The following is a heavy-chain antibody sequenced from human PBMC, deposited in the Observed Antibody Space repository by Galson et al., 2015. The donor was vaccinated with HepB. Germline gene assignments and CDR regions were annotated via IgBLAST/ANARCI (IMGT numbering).Heavy chain of an antibody. CDR3: ARVFRVAASRQDAFDI. CDR2: INHSGST. J-gene: IGHJ3*02. Sequence: SETLSLTCAVYGGSFSIYYWTWIRQPPGKGLEWIGEINHSGSTNYNPSLKSRVTISVDTSKNQFSLKLSSVTAADTTVYYCARVFRVAASRQDAFDIWGQGTMVTVSS. CDR1: GGSFSIYY. D-gene: IGHD2-21*02. V-gene: IGHV4-34*01.